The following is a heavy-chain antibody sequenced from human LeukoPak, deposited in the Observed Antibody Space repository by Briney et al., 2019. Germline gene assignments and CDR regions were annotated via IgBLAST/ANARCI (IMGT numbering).Heavy chain of an antibody. Sequence: ASVKVSCKASGYTFTSYAMNWVRQVPGQGLEWMGWINTNTGNPTYAQGFTGRFVFSLDTSVSTAYLQISSLKAEDTAVYYCARDSSDGYNLLFDYWGQGTLVTVSS. V-gene: IGHV7-4-1*02. D-gene: IGHD5-24*01. J-gene: IGHJ4*02. CDR3: ARDSSDGYNLLFDY. CDR1: GYTFTSYA. CDR2: INTNTGNP.